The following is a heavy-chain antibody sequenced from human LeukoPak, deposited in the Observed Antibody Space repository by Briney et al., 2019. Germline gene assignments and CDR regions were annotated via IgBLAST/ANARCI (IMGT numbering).Heavy chain of an antibody. CDR2: MYTSGST. Sequence: SETLSLTCTVSGGSISSYYWSWIRQPAGKGLEWIGRMYTSGSTNYNPSLKSRVIMSVDTSKNQFSLKLSSVTAADTAVYYCAREDQWEHYFDYWGQGTLVTVSS. CDR3: AREDQWEHYFDY. J-gene: IGHJ4*02. CDR1: GGSISSYY. D-gene: IGHD1-26*01. V-gene: IGHV4-4*07.